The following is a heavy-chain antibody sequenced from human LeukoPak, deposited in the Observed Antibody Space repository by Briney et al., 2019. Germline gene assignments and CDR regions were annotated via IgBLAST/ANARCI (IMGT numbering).Heavy chain of an antibody. CDR3: AKDLTRGYFDWLTSRFDY. J-gene: IGHJ4*02. CDR1: GFTFSSYA. V-gene: IGHV3-23*01. CDR2: IGGSDGTT. Sequence: GGSLRLSCAASGFTFSSYAMNWVRQAPGKGLEWVSIIGGSDGTTYYADSVKGRFTISRDNSKSTLYLQMHSLRAEDTAIYYCAKDLTRGYFDWLTSRFDYWGQGTLVTVSS. D-gene: IGHD3-9*01.